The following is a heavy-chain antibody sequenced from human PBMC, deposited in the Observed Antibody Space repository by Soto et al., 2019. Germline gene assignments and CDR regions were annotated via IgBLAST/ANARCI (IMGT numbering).Heavy chain of an antibody. Sequence: EVQVVESGGGLIQPGGSLRLSCAASGFSFSNNYMSWVRQAPGKGLEWVSLIYSGGTTHYADSVKGRFTISRDSSNNTLHLQINSLSVDDTALYYCTRDPRAGHQWGPGTLVTVAS. V-gene: IGHV3-53*01. CDR1: GFSFSNNY. D-gene: IGHD6-13*01. CDR3: TRDPRAGHQ. CDR2: IYSGGTT. J-gene: IGHJ4*01.